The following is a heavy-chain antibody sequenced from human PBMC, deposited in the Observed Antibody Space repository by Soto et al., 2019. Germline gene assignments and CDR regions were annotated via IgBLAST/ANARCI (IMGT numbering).Heavy chain of an antibody. V-gene: IGHV4-31*03. CDR2: IYYSGST. CDR3: ARATQKAFDI. CDR1: GGSISSGGYY. Sequence: SETLSLTCTVSGGSISSGGYYWSWIRQHPGKGLEWIGYIYYSGSTYYNPSLKSRVTISVDTSKNQFSLKLSSVTAADTAVYYCARATQKAFDIWGQGTMVTVSS. J-gene: IGHJ3*02.